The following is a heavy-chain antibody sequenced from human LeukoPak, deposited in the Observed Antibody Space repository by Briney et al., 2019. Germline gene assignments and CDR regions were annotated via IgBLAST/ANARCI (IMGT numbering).Heavy chain of an antibody. V-gene: IGHV3-43*01. Sequence: GGSLRLSCATSGFNFDRYTIHWVRQAPGKGLEWVSLAGWAGGTTFYSDSVRGRFTISRDSGRKSVYLQMNSLTTDDAAFYFCAKELDTMFFDYWGQGALVTVSS. D-gene: IGHD3-10*02. CDR2: AGWAGGTT. CDR1: GFNFDRYT. J-gene: IGHJ4*02. CDR3: AKELDTMFFDY.